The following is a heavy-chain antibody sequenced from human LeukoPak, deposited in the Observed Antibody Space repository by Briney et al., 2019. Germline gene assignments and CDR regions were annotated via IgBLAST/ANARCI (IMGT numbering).Heavy chain of an antibody. J-gene: IGHJ5*02. D-gene: IGHD4-17*01. CDR3: ARDDKTTVLA. V-gene: IGHV4-59*11. Sequence: PSETLSLTCTVSGGSLSNHYWSWIRQPPGKGLEWIGYIYFSGSTHYNPSLESRVIISVDTSKNQSSLKLSSVTAADTAVYYCARDDKTTVLAWGQGTLVTVSS. CDR1: GGSLSNHY. CDR2: IYFSGST.